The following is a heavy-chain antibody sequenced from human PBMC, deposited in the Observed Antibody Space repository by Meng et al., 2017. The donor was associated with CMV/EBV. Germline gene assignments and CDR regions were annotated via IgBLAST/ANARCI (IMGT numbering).Heavy chain of an antibody. CDR1: GFTFSSYE. D-gene: IGHD3-3*01. Sequence: GESLKISCAASGFTFSSYEMNWVRQAPGKGLEWVSYISSSGSTIYYADSVKGRFTISRDNAKNSLYLQMNSLRAEDTVVYYCARGALGIFGVVIIRSYFDYWGQGTLVTVPQ. J-gene: IGHJ4*02. CDR3: ARGALGIFGVVIIRSYFDY. CDR2: ISSSGSTI. V-gene: IGHV3-48*03.